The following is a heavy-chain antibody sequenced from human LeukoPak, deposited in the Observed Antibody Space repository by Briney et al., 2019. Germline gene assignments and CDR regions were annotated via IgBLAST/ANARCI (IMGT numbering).Heavy chain of an antibody. Sequence: SETLSLTCTVSGGSISSGSFYWSWIRQPAGQGLEWIGRIYTSGSTNYNPSLKSRVTISVDTSKNQFSLKLSSVTAADTAVYYCARGIGYCSGGSCYGNTAYYYYGMDVWGQGTTVTVSS. CDR3: ARGIGYCSGGSCYGNTAYYYYGMDV. CDR1: GGSISSGSFY. J-gene: IGHJ6*02. V-gene: IGHV4-61*02. CDR2: IYTSGST. D-gene: IGHD2-15*01.